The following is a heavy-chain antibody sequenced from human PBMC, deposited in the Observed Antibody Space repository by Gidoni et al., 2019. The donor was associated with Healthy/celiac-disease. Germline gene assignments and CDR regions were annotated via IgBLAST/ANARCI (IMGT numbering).Heavy chain of an antibody. CDR2: ISGSGGST. J-gene: IGHJ4*02. D-gene: IGHD6-13*01. CDR3: AKARSSWPNSVFDY. CDR1: GFTFRSYA. V-gene: IGHV3-23*01. Sequence: EVKLLESGGGLVQPGGSLRPSCEASGFTFRSYAMSWVRQAPGKGLEWVLAISGSGGSTYYADSVKGRFTISRDNSKNTLYLQMNSLRAEDTAVYYCAKARSSWPNSVFDYWGQGTLVTVSS.